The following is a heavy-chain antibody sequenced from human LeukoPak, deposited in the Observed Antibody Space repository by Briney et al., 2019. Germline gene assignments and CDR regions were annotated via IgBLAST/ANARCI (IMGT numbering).Heavy chain of an antibody. CDR3: VRVPVRGVTPPYYFDY. J-gene: IGHJ4*02. CDR1: GGSISSGGYY. Sequence: PSETLSLTCTVSGGSISSGGYYWSWIRQHPGKGLEWIGYIYYSGSTYYNPSLKSRVTISVDTSKNQFSLTLSSVTAADTAVYYCVRVPVRGVTPPYYFDYWGQGTLVTVSS. CDR2: IYYSGST. D-gene: IGHD3-10*01. V-gene: IGHV4-31*03.